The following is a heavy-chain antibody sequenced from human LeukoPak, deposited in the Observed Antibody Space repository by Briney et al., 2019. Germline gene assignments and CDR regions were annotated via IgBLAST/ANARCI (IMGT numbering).Heavy chain of an antibody. V-gene: IGHV1-69*04. CDR2: IIPILGIA. CDR1: GGTFSSYA. D-gene: IGHD3-9*01. Sequence: SVKVSCKASGGTFSSYAISLVRQAPGQGLEWMGRIIPILGIANYAQKFQGRVTITADKSTSTAYMELSSLRSEDTAVYYCARDQDYDILTGYYYLLDYWGQGTLVTVSS. J-gene: IGHJ4*02. CDR3: ARDQDYDILTGYYYLLDY.